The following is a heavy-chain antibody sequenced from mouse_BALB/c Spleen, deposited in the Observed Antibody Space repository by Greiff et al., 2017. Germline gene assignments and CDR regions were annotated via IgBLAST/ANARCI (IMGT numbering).Heavy chain of an antibody. D-gene: IGHD2-4*01. J-gene: IGHJ3*01. CDR3: ARNGDDYPFAY. Sequence: VQLVESGPGLVQPSQSLSITCTVSGFSLTSYGVHWVRQSPGKGLEWLGVIWSGGSTDYNAAFISRLSISKDNSKSQVFFKMNSLQANDTAIYYCARNGDDYPFAYWGQGTLVTVSA. CDR2: IWSGGST. V-gene: IGHV2-2*02. CDR1: GFSLTSYG.